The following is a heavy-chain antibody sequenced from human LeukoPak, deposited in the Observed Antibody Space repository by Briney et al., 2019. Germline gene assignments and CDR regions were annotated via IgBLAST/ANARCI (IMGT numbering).Heavy chain of an antibody. D-gene: IGHD6-6*01. Sequence: GESLKISCKGSGYICTSYWITWVRQMPGKGLEWMGMIDPTDSYTNYSPSFQGHVTISTDKSISTAYLHWTSLKASDTAIYYCARRGRSSSNFDFWGQGTLVTVSS. CDR1: GYICTSYW. J-gene: IGHJ4*02. CDR2: IDPTDSYT. V-gene: IGHV5-10-1*01. CDR3: ARRGRSSSNFDF.